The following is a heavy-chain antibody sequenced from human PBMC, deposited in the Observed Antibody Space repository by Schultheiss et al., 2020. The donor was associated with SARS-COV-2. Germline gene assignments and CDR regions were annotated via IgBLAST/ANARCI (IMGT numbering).Heavy chain of an antibody. D-gene: IGHD6-13*01. CDR3: AMMQQLVHDY. V-gene: IGHV3-30*01. J-gene: IGHJ4*02. CDR1: GFIFSSRA. CDR2: ISSDGSNK. Sequence: GGSLRLSCGVSGFIFSSRAFHWVRQAPGKGPEWVAVISSDGSNKYFAESVKGRFTISRDNSKNTLFLQMNSLRVEDTAVYYCAMMQQLVHDYWGQGTLVTVSS.